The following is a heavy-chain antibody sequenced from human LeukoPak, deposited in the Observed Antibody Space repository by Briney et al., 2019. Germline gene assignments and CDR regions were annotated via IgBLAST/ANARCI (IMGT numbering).Heavy chain of an antibody. CDR2: ISYDGNNK. CDR1: GFIFSDST. CDR3: ARDRYSSGWYVDY. D-gene: IGHD6-19*01. V-gene: IGHV3-30*04. Sequence: GRSLRLSCAASGFIFSDSTMHWVRQAPGKGLEWVALISYDGNNKDYADSVKGRFTISRDNSKNTLYLQMNSLRAEDTAVYYCARDRYSSGWYVDYWGQGTLVTVSS. J-gene: IGHJ4*02.